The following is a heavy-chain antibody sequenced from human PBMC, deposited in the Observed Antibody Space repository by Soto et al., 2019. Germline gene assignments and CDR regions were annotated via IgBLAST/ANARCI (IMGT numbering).Heavy chain of an antibody. V-gene: IGHV3-11*01. Sequence: GGSLRLSCAASGFTFSDYYMSWIRQAPGKGLEWVSYISSSGSTIYYADSVKGRFTISRDNAKNSLYLQMNSLRAEDTAVDYCAVWPYSSSGYPLYFDYWGQGTLVTVSS. D-gene: IGHD6-13*01. CDR2: ISSSGSTI. CDR3: AVWPYSSSGYPLYFDY. J-gene: IGHJ4*02. CDR1: GFTFSDYY.